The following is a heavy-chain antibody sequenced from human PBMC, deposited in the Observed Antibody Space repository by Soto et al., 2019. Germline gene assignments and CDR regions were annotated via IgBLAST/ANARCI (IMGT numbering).Heavy chain of an antibody. Sequence: PSETLSLTCTVSGGSINGPFFWAWLRQPPGKGLEWIASIHYSQSSYSHPSLRSRITISAGASMDQFSLRLASMTAADTAVYYCAKMGDDHGRSYFDSWGQGLLVT. CDR1: GGSINGPFF. J-gene: IGHJ4*02. V-gene: IGHV4-39*01. CDR3: AKMGDDHGRSYFDS. D-gene: IGHD1-26*01. CDR2: IHYSQSS.